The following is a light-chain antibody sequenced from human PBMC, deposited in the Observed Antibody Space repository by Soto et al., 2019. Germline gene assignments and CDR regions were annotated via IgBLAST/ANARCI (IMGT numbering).Light chain of an antibody. J-gene: IGLJ1*01. CDR2: EVG. CDR1: SSDVGGYNY. CDR3: SSYTSSSTQV. Sequence: QSALTQPASVSGSPGQSITISCTGTSSDVGGYNYVSWYQQHPGKAPKLMIYEVGNRPSGVSNRSSGSKSGNTASLTISGLQAEDEADYYCSSYTSSSTQVFGTGTKLTVL. V-gene: IGLV2-14*01.